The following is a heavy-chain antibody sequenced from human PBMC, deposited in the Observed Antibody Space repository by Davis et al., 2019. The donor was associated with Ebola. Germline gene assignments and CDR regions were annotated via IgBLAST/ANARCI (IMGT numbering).Heavy chain of an antibody. D-gene: IGHD3-9*01. V-gene: IGHV4-30-4*07. Sequence: SEPLSSTCSVLGASIRSGGYPCNWLRQAPGKGLEWIGHIYVFNPRNTYYNPSLKSRLTISPDTSKNQFSLELTSVTAAETGIYYCARGVLKAFEIWGQGTVVTVSS. CDR1: GASIRSGGYP. J-gene: IGHJ3*02. CDR3: ARGVLKAFEI. CDR2: IYVFNPRNT.